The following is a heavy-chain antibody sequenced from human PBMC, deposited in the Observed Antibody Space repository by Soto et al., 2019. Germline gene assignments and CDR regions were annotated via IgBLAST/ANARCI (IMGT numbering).Heavy chain of an antibody. Sequence: PSYTLSLTCTVSGGSISSSSYYWGWIRQPPGKGLEWIGSIYYIVSTYYNPSLRSRVTISVDTSTNQFSLKLSSVNAADTAVYYCARQNSSGGSCTYYYYYMDVCGKGPTVTVSS. D-gene: IGHD2-15*01. CDR1: GGSISSSSYY. J-gene: IGHJ6*03. CDR3: ARQNSSGGSCTYYYYYMDV. V-gene: IGHV4-39*01. CDR2: IYYIVST.